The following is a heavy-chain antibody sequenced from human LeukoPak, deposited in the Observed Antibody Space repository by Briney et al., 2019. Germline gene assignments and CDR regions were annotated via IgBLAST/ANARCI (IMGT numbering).Heavy chain of an antibody. CDR2: IYTSGNT. V-gene: IGHV4-4*07. Sequence: SETLSLTCTVSGGTISSYYWTWIRQPAGKGLEWIGRIYTSGNTGYNPSLKSRVTMSVDTSKNQFSLNLSSVTAADTAVYYCARVYLRAAFFDYWGQGTLVTVSS. J-gene: IGHJ4*02. D-gene: IGHD2-15*01. CDR1: GGTISSYY. CDR3: ARVYLRAAFFDY.